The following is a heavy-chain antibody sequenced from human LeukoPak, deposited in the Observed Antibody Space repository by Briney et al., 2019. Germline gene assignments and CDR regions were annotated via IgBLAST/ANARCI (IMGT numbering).Heavy chain of an antibody. V-gene: IGHV1-46*01. CDR3: ARDSSSWYYFDY. CDR1: GYTFTSYY. J-gene: IGHJ4*02. D-gene: IGHD6-13*01. CDR2: INPSGGST. Sequence: EASVNVSCKASGYTFTSYYMHWVRQAPGQGLEWMGIINPSGGSTSYAQKCQGRVTMTRATSTSTVYMELSSLRSEDTAVFYCARDSSSWYYFDYWGQGTLVTVSS.